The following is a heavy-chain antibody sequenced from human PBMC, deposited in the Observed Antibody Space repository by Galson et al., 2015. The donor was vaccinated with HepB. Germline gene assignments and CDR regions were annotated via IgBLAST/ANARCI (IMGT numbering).Heavy chain of an antibody. D-gene: IGHD2-21*02. J-gene: IGHJ4*02. CDR3: ARGPHIVVVTAIDYFDH. CDR2: IYPGDSDT. V-gene: IGHV5-51*01. Sequence: PGKGLEWMGIIYPGDSDTRYSPSSQGQVTISADKSISTAYLQWSSLKASDTAMYYCARGPHIVVVTAIDYFDHWGQGTLVTVSS.